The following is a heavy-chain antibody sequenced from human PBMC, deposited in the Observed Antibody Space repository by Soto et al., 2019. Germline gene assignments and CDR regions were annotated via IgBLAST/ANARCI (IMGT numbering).Heavy chain of an antibody. J-gene: IGHJ4*02. CDR3: ARTSRFDY. D-gene: IGHD6-6*01. V-gene: IGHV4-34*01. CDR1: GGSFSSYY. Sequence: QVQLQQWGAGLLKPSETLSLTCAVYGGSFSSYYWSWIRQPPGKGLEWIGEINHSGSTNYNPSLKSRVTISVAVSKSQFSLKLSSVTAADTAVYYCARTSRFDYWGQGTLVTVSS. CDR2: INHSGST.